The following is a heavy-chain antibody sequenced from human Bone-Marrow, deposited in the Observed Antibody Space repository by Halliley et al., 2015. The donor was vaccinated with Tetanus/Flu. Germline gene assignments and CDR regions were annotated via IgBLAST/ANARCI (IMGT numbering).Heavy chain of an antibody. CDR2: IYYSGST. CDR3: AGSRHSTNGALTGNAFHI. Sequence: TLSLTCTVSGGSISSYHWSWIRQPPGKGLEWIGYIYYSGSTNYNPSLKSRVTISVDTSKNQIPLQLTSVTPEDTAMYFCAGSRHSTNGALTGNAFHIWGQGTMVTVSS. V-gene: IGHV4-59*12. J-gene: IGHJ3*02. CDR1: GGSISSYH. D-gene: IGHD1-26*01.